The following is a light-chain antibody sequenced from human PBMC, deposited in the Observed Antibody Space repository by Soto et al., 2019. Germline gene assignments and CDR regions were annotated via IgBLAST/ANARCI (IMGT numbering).Light chain of an antibody. CDR1: QSVSSN. CDR2: GPS. V-gene: IGKV3-15*01. CDR3: QQFDSWPGT. Sequence: EIVMTQSPATLSVSPGERATLSCRASQSVSSNLAWYQQKPGQAPRLLIYGPSTRATGIPARFSGSGSGTECTLTISSLQSEDLAVYYCQQFDSWPGTFGQGTKVEIK. J-gene: IGKJ1*01.